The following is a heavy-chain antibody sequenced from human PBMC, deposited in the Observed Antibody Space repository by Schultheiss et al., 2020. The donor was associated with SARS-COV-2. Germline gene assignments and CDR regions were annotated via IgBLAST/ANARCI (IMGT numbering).Heavy chain of an antibody. CDR1: GFPFSDYY. CDR2: ISYDGSNK. Sequence: GGSLRLSCAASGFPFSDYYIFWLRLAPGKGLEWVAVISYDGSNKYYADSVKGRFTISRDNSKNTLYLQMNSLRTEDTAVYYCTRETILLMDYIDVWGNGTTVTVSS. D-gene: IGHD2-21*01. J-gene: IGHJ6*03. V-gene: IGHV3-30*04. CDR3: TRETILLMDYIDV.